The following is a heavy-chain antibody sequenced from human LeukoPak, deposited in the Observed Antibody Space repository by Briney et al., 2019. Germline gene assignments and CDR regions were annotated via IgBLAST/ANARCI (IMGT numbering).Heavy chain of an antibody. Sequence: GGSLRLSCAASGFTFSDYYMSWIRQAPGKGLEYVSAISPNGGSTYYADSVKGRFSISRDNSKNTLYLQMSSLRAEDTAVYYCVPKGTEGYWGQGTLVTVSS. CDR2: ISPNGGST. J-gene: IGHJ4*02. CDR3: VPKGTEGY. V-gene: IGHV3-64D*06. CDR1: GFTFSDYY.